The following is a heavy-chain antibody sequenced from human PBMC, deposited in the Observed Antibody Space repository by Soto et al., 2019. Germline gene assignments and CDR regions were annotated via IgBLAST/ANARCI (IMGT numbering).Heavy chain of an antibody. Sequence: QVQLQESGPGLVKPSQTLSLTCTVSGGSISSGDYYWSWIRQHPGKGLEWIGYIYYSGSTYYNPSLKSRVTISVDTSKNQFSLKLSSVTAADTAVYYWARGHDPIVNYYFDYWGQGTLVTVSS. CDR3: ARGHDPIVNYYFDY. CDR2: IYYSGST. V-gene: IGHV4-31*03. CDR1: GGSISSGDYY. J-gene: IGHJ4*02. D-gene: IGHD1-20*01.